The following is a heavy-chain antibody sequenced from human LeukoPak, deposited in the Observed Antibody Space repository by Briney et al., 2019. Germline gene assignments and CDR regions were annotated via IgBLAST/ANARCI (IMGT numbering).Heavy chain of an antibody. V-gene: IGHV3-21*01. CDR3: AGGFGFLIES. CDR2: ISSSSSYI. CDR1: GFIFSSYS. D-gene: IGHD3-16*01. J-gene: IGHJ4*02. Sequence: GGSLRLSCAASGFIFSSYSMNWVRQAPGKGLEWVSSISSSSSYIYYADSVKGRFTISRDNAKNSLYLQLNSLGVEDTAVYFCAGGFGFLIESWGQGALVTVSS.